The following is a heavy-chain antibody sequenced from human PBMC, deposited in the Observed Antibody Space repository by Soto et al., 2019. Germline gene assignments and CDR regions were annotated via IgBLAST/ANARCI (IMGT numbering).Heavy chain of an antibody. CDR1: GGSISSSSYY. D-gene: IGHD3-10*01. Sequence: SDTLSLTCTVSGGSISSSSYYWGWIRQPPGKGLEWIGSIYYSGSTYYNPSLKSRVTISVDTSKNQFSLKLSSVTAADTAVYYCARSGSYGVVNWFDPWGQGTLVTVSS. CDR3: ARSGSYGVVNWFDP. V-gene: IGHV4-39*01. CDR2: IYYSGST. J-gene: IGHJ5*02.